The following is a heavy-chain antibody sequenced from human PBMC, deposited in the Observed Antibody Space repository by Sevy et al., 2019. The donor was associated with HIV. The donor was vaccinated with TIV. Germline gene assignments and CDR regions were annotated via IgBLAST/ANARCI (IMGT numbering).Heavy chain of an antibody. CDR2: ISASGGTT. CDR1: GFTFSSYA. J-gene: IGHJ4*02. Sequence: GGSLRLSCAASGFTFSSYAMSWVRQAPKKGLEWVSTISASGGTTNYADSVKGRFIISRDNSKNPLYLQMNTLRAEDTAVYYCANQGHSSGWYYFDYWGQGTLVTVSS. D-gene: IGHD6-19*01. CDR3: ANQGHSSGWYYFDY. V-gene: IGHV3-23*01.